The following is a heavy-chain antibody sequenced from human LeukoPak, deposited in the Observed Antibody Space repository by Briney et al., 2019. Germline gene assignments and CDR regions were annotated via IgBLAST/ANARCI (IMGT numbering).Heavy chain of an antibody. CDR3: ARDRTQIDYGMDV. CDR1: GYTFTGYY. D-gene: IGHD3/OR15-3a*01. V-gene: IGHV1-2*02. J-gene: IGHJ6*02. CDR2: INPNSGGT. Sequence: ASVKVSCKASGYTFTGYYMHWVRQAPGQGREWMGWINPNSGGTNYAQKFQGRVTMTRDTSISTAYMELSRLRSDDTAVYYCARDRTQIDYGMDVWGQGTTVTVSS.